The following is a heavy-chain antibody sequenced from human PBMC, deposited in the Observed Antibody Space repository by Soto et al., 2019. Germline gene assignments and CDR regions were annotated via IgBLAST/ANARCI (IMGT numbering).Heavy chain of an antibody. D-gene: IGHD6-6*01. CDR1: GFTFSSYA. CDR2: ISGSVGST. J-gene: IGHJ4*02. V-gene: IGHV3-23*01. CDR3: AKDEVIAARPDHLDY. Sequence: GGSLRLSCAASGFTFSSYAMSWVRQAPGKGLEWVSAISGSVGSTYYADSVKGRFTISRDNSKNTLYLQMNSLRAEDTAVYYCAKDEVIAARPDHLDYWGQGTLVTVSS.